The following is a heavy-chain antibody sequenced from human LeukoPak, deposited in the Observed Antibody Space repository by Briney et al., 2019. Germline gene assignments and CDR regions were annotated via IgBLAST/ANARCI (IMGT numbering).Heavy chain of an antibody. D-gene: IGHD5-24*01. Sequence: GGSLRLSCSASGFTFSSYAMHWVRQAPGKGLEYVSAISSNGGSTYYADSVKGRFTISRDNSKNTLYLQMNSLRAEDTAVYYCAKGTLRWLQLFFDYWGQGTLVTVSS. V-gene: IGHV3-64*04. CDR2: ISSNGGST. CDR1: GFTFSSYA. J-gene: IGHJ4*02. CDR3: AKGTLRWLQLFFDY.